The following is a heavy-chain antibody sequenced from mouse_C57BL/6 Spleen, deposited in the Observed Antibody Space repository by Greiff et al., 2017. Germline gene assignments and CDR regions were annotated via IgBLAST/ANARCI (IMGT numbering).Heavy chain of an antibody. D-gene: IGHD1-1*01. Sequence: QVQLQQPGAELVKPGASVKLSCKASGYTFTSYWMQWVIQRPGQGLEWIGEIDPSDSYTNYNQKFKGKATLTVDTSSSTAYMQLSSLTSEDSAVYYGVSWPPPYGSSWYFDVWGTGTTVTVSS. CDR1: GYTFTSYW. J-gene: IGHJ1*03. V-gene: IGHV1-50*01. CDR2: IDPSDSYT. CDR3: VSWPPPYGSSWYFDV.